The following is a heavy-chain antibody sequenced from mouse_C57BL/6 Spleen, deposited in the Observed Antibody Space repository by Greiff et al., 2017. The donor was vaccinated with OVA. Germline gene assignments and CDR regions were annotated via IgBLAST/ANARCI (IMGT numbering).Heavy chain of an antibody. CDR1: GYTFTSYW. CDR3: ARGGGRDGNPYREDFDY. CDR2: IDPNSGGT. D-gene: IGHD2-1*01. V-gene: IGHV1-72*01. J-gene: IGHJ2*01. Sequence: QVQLKQPGAELVKPGASVKLSCKASGYTFTSYWMHWVKQRPGRGLEWIGRIDPNSGGTKYNEKFKSKATLTVDKPSSTAYMQLSRLTSEDSAVYEWARGGGRDGNPYREDFDYWGQGTTRTVSS.